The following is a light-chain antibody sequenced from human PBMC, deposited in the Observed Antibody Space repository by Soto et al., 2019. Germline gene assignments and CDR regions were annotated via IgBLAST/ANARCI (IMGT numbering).Light chain of an antibody. J-gene: IGLJ3*02. Sequence: QAVVTQPPSASGTPGQRVTISCSGSSSNIGSNTVNWYQQLPGTAPKLLIYSNNQRPSGVPDRFSGSKSGTSASLAISGLQSEDEADYYCSSYARNRDILFGGGTKVTVL. CDR3: SSYARNRDIL. CDR2: SNN. CDR1: SSNIGSNT. V-gene: IGLV1-44*01.